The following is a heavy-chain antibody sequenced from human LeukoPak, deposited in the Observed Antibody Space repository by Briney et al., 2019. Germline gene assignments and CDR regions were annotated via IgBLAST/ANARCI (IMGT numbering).Heavy chain of an antibody. CDR2: IYYSGST. CDR1: GGSISSSSYY. CDR3: ARGPHTDAAAGTSMFDP. Sequence: PSETLSLTCTVSGGSISSSSYYWGWIRQPPGKGLEWIGSIYYSGSTYYNPSLKSRVTISVDTSKNQFSLKLSSVTAADTAVYYCARGPHTDAAAGTSMFDPWGQGTLVTVSS. V-gene: IGHV4-39*07. D-gene: IGHD6-13*01. J-gene: IGHJ5*02.